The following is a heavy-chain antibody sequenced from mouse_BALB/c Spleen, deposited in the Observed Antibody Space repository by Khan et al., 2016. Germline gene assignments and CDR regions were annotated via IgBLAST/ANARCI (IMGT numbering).Heavy chain of an antibody. CDR1: GYTFTNCG. J-gene: IGHJ3*01. V-gene: IGHV9-3*02. D-gene: IGHD1-1*01. Sequence: QIQLVQSGPELKKPGETVKISCKASGYTFTNCGMNWVKQAPGKGLKWMGWINTNTGEPTYAEEFKGRFAFSLETSASTAYLQINNLKNEDTATYFCAEDYYGSNWFAYWGQGTLVTVSA. CDR2: INTNTGEP. CDR3: AEDYYGSNWFAY.